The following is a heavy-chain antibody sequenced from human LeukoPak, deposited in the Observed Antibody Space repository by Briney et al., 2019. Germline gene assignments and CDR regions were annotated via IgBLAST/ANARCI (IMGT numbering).Heavy chain of an antibody. D-gene: IGHD3-10*01. V-gene: IGHV4-39*01. J-gene: IGHJ4*02. CDR1: GGSFSGYC. CDR2: NYYSGST. CDR3: VTTGRGTFAEVDN. Sequence: PSETLSLTCAVYGGSFSGYCWGWIRQPPGKGLEWIGSNYYSGSTYYNPSLKSRVTISIDTSKNQFSLRLTSVTAADTAVYYCVTTGRGTFAEVDNWGQGTLVTVSS.